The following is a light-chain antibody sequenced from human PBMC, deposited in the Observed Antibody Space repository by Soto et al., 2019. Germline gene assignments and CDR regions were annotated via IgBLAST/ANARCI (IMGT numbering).Light chain of an antibody. CDR3: QQYNNWPPIT. Sequence: QSPGTLSFSPGEEATLSCRASQSVDNNYLAWYQQKPGQAPRLLIYGASTRATGIPARFSGSGSGTEFTLTISSLQSEDFAVYYCQQYNNWPPITFGQGTRLEIK. CDR1: QSVDNNY. V-gene: IGKV3-15*01. J-gene: IGKJ5*01. CDR2: GAS.